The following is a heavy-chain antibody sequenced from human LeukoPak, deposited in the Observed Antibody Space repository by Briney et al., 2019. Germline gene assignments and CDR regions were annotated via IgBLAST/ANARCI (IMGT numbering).Heavy chain of an antibody. Sequence: GWSLRLSCAASGFTFSSYAMSWVRQAPGKGLEWVSAISGSGGSTYYADSVKGRFTISRDNSKNTLYLQMNSLRAEDTAVYYCAKTLLGYCSSTSCYGDYWGQGTLVTVSS. CDR2: ISGSGGST. CDR1: GFTFSSYA. D-gene: IGHD2-2*01. CDR3: AKTLLGYCSSTSCYGDY. J-gene: IGHJ4*02. V-gene: IGHV3-23*01.